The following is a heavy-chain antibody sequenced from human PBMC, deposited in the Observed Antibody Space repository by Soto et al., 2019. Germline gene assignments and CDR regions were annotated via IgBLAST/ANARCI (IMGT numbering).Heavy chain of an antibody. CDR3: AKDGRSSGYCDY. V-gene: IGHV3-30*18. CDR1: GFTFSSYG. D-gene: IGHD3-22*01. J-gene: IGHJ4*02. Sequence: GWSLRLSCAASGFTFSSYGMHWVRQAPGKGLEWVAVISYDGSNKYYADSVKGRFTISRDNSKNTLYLQMNSLRAEDTAVYYCAKDGRSSGYCDYWGQGTLVTVSS. CDR2: ISYDGSNK.